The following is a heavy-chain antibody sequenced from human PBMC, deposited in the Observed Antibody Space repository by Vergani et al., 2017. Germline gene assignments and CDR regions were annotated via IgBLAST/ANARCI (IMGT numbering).Heavy chain of an antibody. D-gene: IGHD3-10*01. CDR2: IYYSGST. J-gene: IGHJ3*02. CDR1: GGSISSSSYY. CDR3: ARDTALWFGELFVRAFDI. V-gene: IGHV4-39*07. Sequence: QLQLLESGPGLVKPSETLSLTCTVSGGSISSSSYYWGWIRQPPGKGLEWIGSIYYSGSTYYNPSLKSRVTISVDTSKNQFSLKLSSVTAADTAVYYCARDTALWFGELFVRAFDIWGQGTMVTVSS.